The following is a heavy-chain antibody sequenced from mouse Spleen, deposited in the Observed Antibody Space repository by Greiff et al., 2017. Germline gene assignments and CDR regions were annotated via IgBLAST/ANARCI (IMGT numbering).Heavy chain of an antibody. CDR2: IYIGNGYT. V-gene: IGHV1-58*01. CDR1: GYTFTSYG. J-gene: IGHJ2*01. CDR3: ARSYDYDGFDY. Sequence: EVKLVESGAELVRPGSSVKMSCKTSGYTFTSYGINWVKQRPGQGLEWIGYIYIGNGYTEYTEKFKGKATLTSDTSSSTAYMQLSSLTSEDSAIYFCARSYDYDGFDYWGQGTTLTVSS. D-gene: IGHD2-4*01.